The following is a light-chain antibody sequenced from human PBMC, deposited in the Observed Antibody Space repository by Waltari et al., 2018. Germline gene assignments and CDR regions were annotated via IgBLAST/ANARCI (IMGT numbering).Light chain of an antibody. J-gene: IGLJ3*02. CDR1: SDINVGTYR. CDR2: YKSDSEN. CDR3: LIWHSSAWV. V-gene: IGLV5-45*03. Sequence: QAVLTQPSSLSASPGASASLTCTLRSDINVGTYRINWYQQKPGSPPQYLLKYKSDSENQQGSGSPSRFYDSKDASANAGILLIYGLQSEDEADYYCLIWHSSAWVFGGGTKLTVL.